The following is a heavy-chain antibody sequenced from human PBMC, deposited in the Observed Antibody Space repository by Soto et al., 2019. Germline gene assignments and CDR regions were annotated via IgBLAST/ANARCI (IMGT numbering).Heavy chain of an antibody. J-gene: IGHJ6*03. D-gene: IGHD3-10*01. CDR2: IWYVGSNK. CDR1: GFTFSSYG. CDR3: ARSGSRKSSYYYMDV. Sequence: GGSLRLSCAASGFTFSSYGMHWVRQAPGKGLEWVAVIWYVGSNKYYADSVKGRFTISRDNSKNTLYLQMNSLRAEDTAVYYCARSGSRKSSYYYMDVWGKGTTVTVSS. V-gene: IGHV3-33*01.